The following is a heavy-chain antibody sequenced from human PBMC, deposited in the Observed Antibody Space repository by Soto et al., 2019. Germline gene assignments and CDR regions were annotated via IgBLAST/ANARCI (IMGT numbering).Heavy chain of an antibody. CDR3: ARGRGGSGSLTPRVDF. CDR2: ISVGGDTT. Sequence: EVQLLESGGGLVQPGGSLRLPCAASGFPFNNNPMTWFRQAPGKGLEWVSAISVGGDTTSNPDSVKGRFTVSRDGSKNTLYLQMSSLRAEDTALYYCARGRGGSGSLTPRVDFWGQGTLVTVSS. CDR1: GFPFNNNP. D-gene: IGHD3-10*01. J-gene: IGHJ4*02. V-gene: IGHV3-23*01.